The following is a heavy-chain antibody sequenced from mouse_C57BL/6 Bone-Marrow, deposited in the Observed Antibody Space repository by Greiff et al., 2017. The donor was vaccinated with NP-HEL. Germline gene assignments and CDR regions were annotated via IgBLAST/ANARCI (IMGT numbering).Heavy chain of an antibody. J-gene: IGHJ4*01. V-gene: IGHV5-16*01. CDR3: AREGGLRRRTYAMDY. CDR1: GFTFSDYY. D-gene: IGHD2-4*01. Sequence: DVQLVESEGGLVQPGSSMKLSCTASGFTFSDYYMAWVRQVPEKGLEWVANINSDGSSTYYLDSLKSRFIISRVNAKNILYLQMSSLKSEDTATYYCAREGGLRRRTYAMDYWGQGTSVTVSS. CDR2: INSDGSST.